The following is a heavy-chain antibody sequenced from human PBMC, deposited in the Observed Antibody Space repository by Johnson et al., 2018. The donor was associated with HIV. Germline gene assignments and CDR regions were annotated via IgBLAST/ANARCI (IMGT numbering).Heavy chain of an antibody. Sequence: VQLVECGGGVVPPGGSLRLSCAASGFTFNTYAMSWVRQAPGKGREWVSAISGSGGSTYYADSVKGRFPISRDNSKNTLYLQMNSLRAEDTAVYYCAKDITMIRAGAFDIWGQGTMVTVSS. CDR1: GFTFNTYA. J-gene: IGHJ3*02. CDR3: AKDITMIRAGAFDI. V-gene: IGHV3-23*04. CDR2: ISGSGGST. D-gene: IGHD3-22*01.